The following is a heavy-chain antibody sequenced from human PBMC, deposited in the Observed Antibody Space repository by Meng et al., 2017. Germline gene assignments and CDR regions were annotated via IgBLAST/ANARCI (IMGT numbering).Heavy chain of an antibody. CDR2: INAVNGNT. CDR3: ARVLPATIFGVVIDSWFDP. V-gene: IGHV1-3*01. Sequence: QLCQLGAAGNDPRAPVNVSGKASGHTFTSYARHWVRQAPVQRLEWMGWINAVNGNTKYSQKFQGRVTITRDTSASTAYMELSSLRSEDTAVYYCARVLPATIFGVVIDSWFDPWGQGTLVTVSS. D-gene: IGHD3-3*01. J-gene: IGHJ5*02. CDR1: GHTFTSYA.